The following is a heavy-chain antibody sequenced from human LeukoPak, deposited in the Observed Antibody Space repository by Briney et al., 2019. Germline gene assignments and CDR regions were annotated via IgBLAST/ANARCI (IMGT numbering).Heavy chain of an antibody. CDR1: GFTVSSNY. CDR3: MAEVSAGFSDN. CDR2: ISGSGAGT. J-gene: IGHJ4*02. V-gene: IGHV3-23*01. Sequence: GGSLSPSRAASGFTVSSNYMNWVRQAPGKGLEWVSGISGSGAGTYYADYVKGRFTISRDNSKNTLYLQMTSLRAEDTAVYYCMAEVSAGFSDNWGQGIVVTVS. D-gene: IGHD2/OR15-2a*01.